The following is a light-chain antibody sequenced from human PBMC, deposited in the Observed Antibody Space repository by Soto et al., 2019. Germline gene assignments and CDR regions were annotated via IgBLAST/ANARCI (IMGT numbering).Light chain of an antibody. J-gene: IGLJ2*01. CDR1: SSDVGGYNY. V-gene: IGLV2-14*01. CDR2: EVN. CDR3: SSYTSSSTLVV. Sequence: QSALTQPASVSGSPGQSITISCTGTSSDVGGYNYVSWYQQHPGKAPKLMIYEVNNRPSGVSNRFSGSKSGNTASLTISGLQAGDEADYYCSSYTSSSTLVVFGGGTKLTVL.